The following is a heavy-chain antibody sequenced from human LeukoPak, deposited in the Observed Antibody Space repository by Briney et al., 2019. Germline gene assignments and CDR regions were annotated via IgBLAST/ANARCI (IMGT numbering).Heavy chain of an antibody. CDR1: GFTFSNAW. CDR3: TSSYYYDSSGYYSTVFLPIDY. Sequence: GGSLRLSCAASGFTFSNAWMSWVRQAPGKGLEWVGRIKSKTDGGTTDYAAPVKGRFTISRDDPKNTLYLQMNSLKTEDTTVYYCTSSYYYDSSGYYSTVFLPIDYWAREPWSPSPQ. V-gene: IGHV3-15*01. CDR2: IKSKTDGGTT. D-gene: IGHD3-22*01. J-gene: IGHJ4*02.